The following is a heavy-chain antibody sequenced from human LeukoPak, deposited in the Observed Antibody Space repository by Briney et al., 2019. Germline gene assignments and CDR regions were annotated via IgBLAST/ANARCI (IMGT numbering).Heavy chain of an antibody. V-gene: IGHV3-66*01. J-gene: IGHJ5*02. CDR1: GCTVSSNY. D-gene: IGHD1-26*01. CDR3: ASDLGASQHLSWFGP. CDR2: IYSGGST. Sequence: GGSLRLSCAASGCTVSSNYMSWVRQAPGKGLEWVSVIYSGGSTYYPDSVKGRFTISRDNSKNTLYLQMNSLRAEDTAVYYCASDLGASQHLSWFGPWGQGTLVTVSS.